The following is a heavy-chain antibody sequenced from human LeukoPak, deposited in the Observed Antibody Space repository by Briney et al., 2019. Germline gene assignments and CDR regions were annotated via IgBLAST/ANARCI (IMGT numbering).Heavy chain of an antibody. D-gene: IGHD6-19*01. J-gene: IGHJ4*02. CDR2: ISYDGSNK. Sequence: PGGSLRLSCAASGFTFSGYAIHWVRQAPGKGLEWVAVISYDGSNKYYADSVKGRFTISRDNSKNTLYLQMNSLRAEDTAVYYCAKEHHSGCFDYWGQGTLVTVSS. CDR3: AKEHHSGCFDY. V-gene: IGHV3-30*04. CDR1: GFTFSGYA.